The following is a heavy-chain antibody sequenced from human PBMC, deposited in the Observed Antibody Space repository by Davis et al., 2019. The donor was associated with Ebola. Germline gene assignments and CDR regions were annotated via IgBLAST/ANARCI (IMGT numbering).Heavy chain of an antibody. D-gene: IGHD1-26*01. V-gene: IGHV3-9*01. CDR2: ILWNSGTI. Sequence: SLKISCAASGFAFDDYAMHWVRQAPGKGLEWVSGILWNSGTIGYAASVKGRFTISRDNAKNSIYLQMNSLRAEDTAVYYCARDRSGGYFDDWGQGTLVTVSS. J-gene: IGHJ4*02. CDR3: ARDRSGGYFDD. CDR1: GFAFDDYA.